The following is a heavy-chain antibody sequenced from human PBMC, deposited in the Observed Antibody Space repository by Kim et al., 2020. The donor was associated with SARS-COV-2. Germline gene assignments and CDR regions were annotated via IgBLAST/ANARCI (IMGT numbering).Heavy chain of an antibody. D-gene: IGHD1-7*01. Sequence: GGSLRLSCAASGFTFNTYSMNWVRQAPGKGLEWVSSISFGSTYKYYADSVKGRFTISRDNAKNSLYLQMNSLRAEDTAVYYCARDTVDWNYVGGDEAYFYNGMDVWGQGTTVTVSS. J-gene: IGHJ6*02. CDR3: ARDTVDWNYVGGDEAYFYNGMDV. CDR2: ISFGSTYK. V-gene: IGHV3-21*01. CDR1: GFTFNTYS.